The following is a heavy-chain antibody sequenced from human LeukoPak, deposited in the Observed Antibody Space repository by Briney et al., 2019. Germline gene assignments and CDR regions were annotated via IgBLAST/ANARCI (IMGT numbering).Heavy chain of an antibody. CDR2: INPNSSGT. CDR1: GYTVTGYY. J-gene: IGHJ6*02. CDR3: ARVGTPVAVYYYGMDV. D-gene: IGHD6-19*01. Sequence: ASVKVSCTASGYTVTGYYMHWVRQAPGHGLEWIGWINPNSSGTNYAQKFQGRVTMTSDTTISTAYMELSRLRSDDAAVYYCARVGTPVAVYYYGMDVWGQGTPVTVSS. V-gene: IGHV1-2*02.